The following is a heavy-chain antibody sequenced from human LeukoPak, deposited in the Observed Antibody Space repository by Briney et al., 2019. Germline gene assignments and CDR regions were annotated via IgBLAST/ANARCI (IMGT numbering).Heavy chain of an antibody. CDR2: IYHSGST. Sequence: SETLSLTCTVSGGSISSTTYYWGWIRQPPGKGLEWIASIYHSGSTYYNPSLKSRVTISVDTSKNQFSLKLSSVTAADTAVYYCARVGSGSYYLYYYYYMDVWGKGTTVTVSS. CDR3: ARVGSGSYYLYYYYYMDV. V-gene: IGHV4-39*07. CDR1: GGSISSTTYY. D-gene: IGHD3-10*01. J-gene: IGHJ6*03.